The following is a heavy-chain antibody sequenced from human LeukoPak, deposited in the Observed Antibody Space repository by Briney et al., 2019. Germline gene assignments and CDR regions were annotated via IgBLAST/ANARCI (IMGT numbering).Heavy chain of an antibody. V-gene: IGHV3-21*01. J-gene: IGHJ4*02. CDR2: INVSPAYI. D-gene: IGHD3-10*01. Sequence: GGSLRFSCAASGFAFSSYSMSWVRQAPGKGLEWVSSINVSPAYISYADSVKGRFTISRDNAKNSLYLQMNSLRAEDTAVYYCARAYYGSGTTDYWGQGILVTVSS. CDR1: GFAFSSYS. CDR3: ARAYYGSGTTDY.